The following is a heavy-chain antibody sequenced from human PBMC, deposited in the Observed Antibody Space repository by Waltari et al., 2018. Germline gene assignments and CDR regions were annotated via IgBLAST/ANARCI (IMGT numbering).Heavy chain of an antibody. CDR3: ARPGEGPSSH. Sequence: EVQLVESGGGLIQPGGSLRLSCAASGIIVSANYMNWVRQAPGKGPQCVSVIYRAGRTYYADSVKRRFTISRDNTKNTVYLQMNNLKTEDTAVYYCARPGEGPSSHWGQGTLVTVSS. CDR2: IYRAGRT. CDR1: GIIVSANY. V-gene: IGHV3-53*01. J-gene: IGHJ4*02. D-gene: IGHD4-17*01.